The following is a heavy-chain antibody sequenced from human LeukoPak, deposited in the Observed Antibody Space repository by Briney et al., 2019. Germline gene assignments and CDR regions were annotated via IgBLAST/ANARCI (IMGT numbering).Heavy chain of an antibody. J-gene: IGHJ4*02. CDR3: VRGSRVYCGGDCYYY. V-gene: IGHV4-34*01. Sequence: SETLSLTCTVFGGSFSGYYWSWIRQPPDKGLEWIGEINPSGSTNYNPSLKTRVTISTDTSKNHFSLNLNSVTAADTGVYYCVRGSRVYCGGDCYYYWGRGTLVTVSS. D-gene: IGHD2-21*02. CDR1: GGSFSGYY. CDR2: INPSGST.